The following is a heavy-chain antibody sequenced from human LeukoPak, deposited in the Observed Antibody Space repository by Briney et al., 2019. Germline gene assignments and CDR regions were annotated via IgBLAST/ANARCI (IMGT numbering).Heavy chain of an antibody. CDR1: GGSVSTIAYY. J-gene: IGHJ4*02. D-gene: IGHD2-2*01. CDR3: VRLVGVPPAVDN. Sequence: PSETPSLTCTVSGGSVSTIAYYWGWIRQPPEKGLEYLGYIYNGEATYYNPSLKSRVTISVDTSKNQFSLRLTSVTAADTAVYYCVRLVGVPPAVDNWGQGTLVTVSS. V-gene: IGHV4-39*05. CDR2: IYNGEAT.